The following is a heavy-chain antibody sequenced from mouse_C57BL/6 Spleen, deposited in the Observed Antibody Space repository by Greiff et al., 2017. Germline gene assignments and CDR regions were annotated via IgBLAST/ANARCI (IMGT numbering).Heavy chain of an antibody. Sequence: DVMLVESGGDLVKPGGSLKLSCAASGFTFSSYGMSWVRQTPDKRLEWVATLSSGGSYTYYPDSVKGRFTISRDNAKNTLYLQMSSLKSEDTAMXYCASGDMSNYPYWYFDVWGTGTTVTVSS. CDR3: ASGDMSNYPYWYFDV. V-gene: IGHV5-6*02. D-gene: IGHD2-5*01. CDR1: GFTFSSYG. CDR2: LSSGGSYT. J-gene: IGHJ1*03.